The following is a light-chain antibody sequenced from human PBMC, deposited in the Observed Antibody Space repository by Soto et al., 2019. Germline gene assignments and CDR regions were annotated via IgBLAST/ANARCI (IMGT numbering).Light chain of an antibody. J-gene: IGKJ1*01. CDR3: QQYGESPRT. CDR1: QSISSFY. CDR2: DAS. Sequence: EIVLTQSPGTLSLSPGERATLSCRASQSISSFYLAWYQQTPGQAPRLLIYDASSRAAGIPDRFSGGGSGTDFTITISRLEPDDFGVYYCQQYGESPRTFGQGTKVEIK. V-gene: IGKV3-20*01.